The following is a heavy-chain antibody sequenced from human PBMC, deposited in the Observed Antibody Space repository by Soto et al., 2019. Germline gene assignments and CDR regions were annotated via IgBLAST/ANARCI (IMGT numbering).Heavy chain of an antibody. Sequence: EVQLVESGGGLVQPGGSLRLSCAASGFTFSDHYMDWVRQAPGKGLEWVGRTRNKANSYTTEYAASVKGRFTISRDDSKNSLFLQMNSLKTEDTAVYYCARVLVSGIHYGFDHWGQGTLVTVSS. CDR3: ARVLVSGIHYGFDH. CDR1: GFTFSDHY. D-gene: IGHD3-10*01. CDR2: TRNKANSYTT. J-gene: IGHJ4*02. V-gene: IGHV3-72*01.